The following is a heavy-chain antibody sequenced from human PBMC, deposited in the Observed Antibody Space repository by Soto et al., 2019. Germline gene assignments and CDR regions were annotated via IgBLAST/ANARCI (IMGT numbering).Heavy chain of an antibody. Sequence: ASVKVSCKASGYTFINYYMHWVRQAPGQGLEWMGIINPNGGSTTYAQKFQGRVTLTRDTSTNTVNMELSSLRSEDTAVYYCARDCLPYYDFWSGYYTYFDYWGQGTLVTVSS. CDR1: GYTFINYY. V-gene: IGHV1-46*03. CDR2: INPNGGST. CDR3: ARDCLPYYDFWSGYYTYFDY. D-gene: IGHD3-3*01. J-gene: IGHJ4*02.